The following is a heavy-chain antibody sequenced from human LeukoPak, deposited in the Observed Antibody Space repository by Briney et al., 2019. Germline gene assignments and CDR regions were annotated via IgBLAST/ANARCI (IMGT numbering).Heavy chain of an antibody. J-gene: IGHJ4*02. CDR1: GYTFTGYY. Sequence: ASVKVSCKASGYTFTGYYMHWVRQAPGQGLEWMGWINPNSGGTNYAQKFQGRVTMTRDTSISTAYMELSGLRSDDTAVYYCARDRVATIFDYWGQGALVIVSS. D-gene: IGHD5-12*01. V-gene: IGHV1-2*02. CDR3: ARDRVATIFDY. CDR2: INPNSGGT.